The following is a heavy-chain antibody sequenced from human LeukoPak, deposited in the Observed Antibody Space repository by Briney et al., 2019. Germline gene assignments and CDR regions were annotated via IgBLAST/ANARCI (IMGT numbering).Heavy chain of an antibody. CDR2: INGDGSST. D-gene: IGHD6-19*01. CDR1: GFIFNNYW. CDR3: TRQWHTPSDY. V-gene: IGHV3-74*01. J-gene: IGHJ4*02. Sequence: GGSLRLSCAASGFIFNNYWMHWVCQTPGEGPLWLSRINGDGSSTSYANSVQGRFIISRDNAKNTLYLQMNSLRAEDTAVYYCTRQWHTPSDYWGQGTLVTVSS.